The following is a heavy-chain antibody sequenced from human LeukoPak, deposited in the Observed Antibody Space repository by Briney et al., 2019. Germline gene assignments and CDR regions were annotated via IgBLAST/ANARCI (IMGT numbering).Heavy chain of an antibody. CDR1: GVSFSSTSKY. J-gene: IGHJ4*02. CDR2: IDYSGNT. D-gene: IGHD1-26*01. Sequence: PSETLSLTCIASGVSFSSTSKYWGWMGQPPGKRLVGVVSIDYSGNTYYNPALKRRVTTCIDSYKNQFLQNLNPGAAATTAHYSCARDYLGGNYTDFFTHWGQGTLVTVSS. CDR3: ARDYLGGNYTDFFTH. V-gene: IGHV4-39*02.